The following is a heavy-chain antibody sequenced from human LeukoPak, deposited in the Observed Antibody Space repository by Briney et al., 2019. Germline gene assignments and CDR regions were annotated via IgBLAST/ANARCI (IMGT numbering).Heavy chain of an antibody. J-gene: IGHJ6*03. V-gene: IGHV4-59*01. Sequence: SETLSLTCTVSGGSISRDYWSWIQQPPGKGLEWIGNFYHTGSTNYNPSLESRVTMSIDTSKNQFSLKLSSVTAADTAVYYCARGQGFGVVIMDYMDVWGKGTTVTVSS. D-gene: IGHD3-3*01. CDR2: FYHTGST. CDR1: GGSISRDY. CDR3: ARGQGFGVVIMDYMDV.